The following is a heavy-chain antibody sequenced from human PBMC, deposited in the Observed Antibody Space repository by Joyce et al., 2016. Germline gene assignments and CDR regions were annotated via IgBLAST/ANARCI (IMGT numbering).Heavy chain of an antibody. CDR2: IYSGGRT. CDR1: GFSVSRTY. V-gene: IGHV3-53*01. J-gene: IGHJ6*02. D-gene: IGHD3-10*01. Sequence: EVQLVESGGGLIQPGGSLRLSCAASGFSVSRTYMSWVRQDPGKGLEWVSIIYSGGRTAYADSVKGRFTISRDSSKNTVTLQMNSLRVEDTAVYYCARGGYYGSGRPWMDVWGQGTTVTVSS. CDR3: ARGGYYGSGRPWMDV.